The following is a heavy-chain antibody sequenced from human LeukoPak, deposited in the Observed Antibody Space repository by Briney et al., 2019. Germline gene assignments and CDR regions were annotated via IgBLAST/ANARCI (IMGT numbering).Heavy chain of an antibody. CDR2: IYYSGST. Sequence: PSGTLSLTCTVSGGSISSSSYYWGWIRQPPGKGLEWIGIIYYSGSTYYNPSLKSRVTISVDTSKNQFSLKLSSVTAADTAVYYCARRGVSGSRKGDYFDYWGQGTLVTVSS. J-gene: IGHJ4*02. D-gene: IGHD1-26*01. CDR3: ARRGVSGSRKGDYFDY. CDR1: GGSISSSSYY. V-gene: IGHV4-39*01.